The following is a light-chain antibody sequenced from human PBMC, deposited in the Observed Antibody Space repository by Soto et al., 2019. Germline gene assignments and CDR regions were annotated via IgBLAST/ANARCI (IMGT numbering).Light chain of an antibody. V-gene: IGLV4-69*01. CDR1: SGHSSYT. J-gene: IGLJ3*02. CDR2: LNSDGSH. CDR3: QTWGTGMV. Sequence: QLVLTQSPSASASLGASVKLTCTLSSGHSSYTIAWHQQQPAKGPRYLMKLNSDGSHNKGDGIPDRFSGSSSGAERYLNISSLQSEDEADYYCQTWGTGMVFGGGTKLTVL.